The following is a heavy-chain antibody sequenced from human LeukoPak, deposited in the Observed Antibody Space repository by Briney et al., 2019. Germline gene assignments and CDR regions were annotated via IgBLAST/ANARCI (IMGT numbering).Heavy chain of an antibody. CDR3: ARGTHSGKYYDYYYGMDV. J-gene: IGHJ6*02. Sequence: ASVTVSRKASGDTFISYGITWVRQAPGQGLEWVGWISGYNGDTNYAQKVQGRVTMTTDTSTSTAYMELRSLRSDDSAVYYCARGTHSGKYYDYYYGMDVWGQGTTVTVSS. CDR2: ISGYNGDT. CDR1: GDTFISYG. V-gene: IGHV1-18*01. D-gene: IGHD1-26*01.